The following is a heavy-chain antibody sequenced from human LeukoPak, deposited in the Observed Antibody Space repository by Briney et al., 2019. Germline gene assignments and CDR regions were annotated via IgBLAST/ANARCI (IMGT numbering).Heavy chain of an antibody. CDR1: GGTFSSYA. V-gene: IGHV1-8*02. CDR2: VNSNSGNT. D-gene: IGHD3-3*01. Sequence: GASVKVSCKASGGTFSSYAINWVRQATGQGLEWMGWVNSNSGNTGYAQKFQGRVTMTINTSISTAYMELSSLRSEDTAVYYCARGTFWSGYYSDYWGQGTLVTVSS. CDR3: ARGTFWSGYYSDY. J-gene: IGHJ4*02.